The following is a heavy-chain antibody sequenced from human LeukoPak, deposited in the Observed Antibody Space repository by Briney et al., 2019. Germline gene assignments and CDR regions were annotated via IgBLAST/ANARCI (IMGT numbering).Heavy chain of an antibody. CDR2: IYPGDSDT. V-gene: IGHV5-51*01. CDR3: ARPLQGIAAPGY. CDR1: GYSFTSYW. D-gene: IGHD6-13*01. J-gene: IGHJ4*02. Sequence: GESLKISCKASGYSFTSYWISWVRQMPGKGLEWMGIIYPGDSDTTYSPSFQGQVTITADKSISTAYLEWSSLKASDTAMYYCARPLQGIAAPGYWGQGTLVTVSS.